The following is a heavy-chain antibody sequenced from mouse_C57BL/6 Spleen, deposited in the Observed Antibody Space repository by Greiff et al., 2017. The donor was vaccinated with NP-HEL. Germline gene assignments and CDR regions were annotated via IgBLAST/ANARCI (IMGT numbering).Heavy chain of an antibody. V-gene: IGHV1-82*01. D-gene: IGHD1-1*01. CDR2: IYPGDGDT. CDR1: GYAFSSSW. J-gene: IGHJ4*01. CDR3: ARCGEDYGSSLYAMDY. Sequence: QVQLKQSGPELVKPGASVKISCKASGYAFSSSWMNWVKQRPGKGLEWIGRIYPGDGDTNYNGKFKGKATLTADKSSSTAYMQLSSLTSEDSAVYFCARCGEDYGSSLYAMDYWGQGTSVTVSS.